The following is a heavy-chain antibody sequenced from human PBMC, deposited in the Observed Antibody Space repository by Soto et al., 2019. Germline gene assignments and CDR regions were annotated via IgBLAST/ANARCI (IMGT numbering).Heavy chain of an antibody. J-gene: IGHJ6*02. CDR2: INPNSGGT. D-gene: IGHD2-2*01. V-gene: IGHV1-2*02. CDR3: ASPLDYCSSTSCYSRGYYYYGMDV. CDR1: GYTFTGYY. Sequence: ASVKVSCKASGYTFTGYYMHWVRQAPGQGLEWMGWINPNSGGTNYAQKFQGRVTMTRDTSISTAYMELSRLRPDDTAVYYCASPLDYCSSTSCYSRGYYYYGMDVWGQGTTVTVSS.